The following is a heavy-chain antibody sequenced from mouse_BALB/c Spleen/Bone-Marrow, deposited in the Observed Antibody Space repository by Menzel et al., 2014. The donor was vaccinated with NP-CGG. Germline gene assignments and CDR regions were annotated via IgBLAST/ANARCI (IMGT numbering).Heavy chain of an antibody. CDR1: GFTFSNSY. Sequence: VQLQQSGGEVVKPGTSVKLSCKTSGFTFSNSYISWLKLKPGQSFEWIAWIIGGTGGTTYNQKFTGKAQLTVDTSSNTAYIQLSSLTTEDAAIYYCARPLYGSSFAWFAYWGQGTLVTVSA. CDR3: ARPLYGSSFAWFAY. J-gene: IGHJ3*01. V-gene: IGHV1-84*02. D-gene: IGHD1-1*01. CDR2: IIGGTGGT.